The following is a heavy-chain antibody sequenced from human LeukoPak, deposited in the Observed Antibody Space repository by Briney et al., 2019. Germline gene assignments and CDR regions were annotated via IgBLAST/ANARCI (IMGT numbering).Heavy chain of an antibody. CDR1: GYSLTTYY. Sequence: GASVKVSCKASGYSLTTYYMHWVRQAPGQGLEWMAIINPSGGGTKYAQKFQGRVTMTRDTPTSTAYMELSSLRSEDTAVYYCARDRLPYYDSSGYYYDPFDYWGQGTLVTVSS. CDR2: INPSGGGT. D-gene: IGHD3-22*01. CDR3: ARDRLPYYDSSGYYYDPFDY. V-gene: IGHV1-46*01. J-gene: IGHJ4*02.